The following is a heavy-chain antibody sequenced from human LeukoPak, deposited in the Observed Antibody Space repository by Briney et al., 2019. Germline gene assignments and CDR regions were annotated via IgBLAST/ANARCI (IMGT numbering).Heavy chain of an antibody. J-gene: IGHJ4*02. V-gene: IGHV3-48*04. CDR1: GFIFSSYS. D-gene: IGHD3-16*02. CDR2: SSSSSSTI. Sequence: GGSLRLSCAASGFIFSSYSMNWVRQAPGKGLEWVSYSSSSSSTIHYADSVKGRFTISRDNAKNSLYLQMNSLRAEDTAVYYCARGSMITFGGVIAPFDYWGQGTLVTVSS. CDR3: ARGSMITFGGVIAPFDY.